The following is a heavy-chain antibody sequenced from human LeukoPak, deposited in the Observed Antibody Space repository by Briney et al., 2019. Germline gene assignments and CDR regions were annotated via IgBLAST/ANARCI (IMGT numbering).Heavy chain of an antibody. CDR1: GYSIGSGYW. CDR2: IHHTGST. J-gene: IGHJ4*02. Sequence: SETLSLTCAVSGYSIGSGYWWSWVRQPPGKGLEWIGEIHHTGSTNYNPSLKSRVTISVDKSKNQFSLKLTSVTAADTAVYYCARNGDYSADSWGQGTLLTVSS. CDR3: ARNGDYSADS. V-gene: IGHV4-4*02. D-gene: IGHD4-17*01.